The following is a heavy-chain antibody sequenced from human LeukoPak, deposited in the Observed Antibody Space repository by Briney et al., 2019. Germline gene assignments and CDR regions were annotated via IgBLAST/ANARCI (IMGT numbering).Heavy chain of an antibody. CDR3: ARDYDFWSGPGYGMDV. V-gene: IGHV3-7*01. CDR1: GFTFSSYW. D-gene: IGHD3-3*01. CDR2: IKQDGSEK. J-gene: IGHJ6*02. Sequence: PGGSLRLSCAASGFTFSSYWMSWVRQAPGKGREWVANIKQDGSEKYYVDSVKGRFTISRDNAKNSLYLQMNSLRAEDTAVYYCARDYDFWSGPGYGMDVWGQGTTVTVSS.